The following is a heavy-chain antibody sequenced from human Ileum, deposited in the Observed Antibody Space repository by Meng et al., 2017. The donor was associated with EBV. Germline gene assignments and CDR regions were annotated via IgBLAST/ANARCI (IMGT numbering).Heavy chain of an antibody. Sequence: QLLLQALGPGLVRPSGTSSLTCAVSGGSISSSNWWSWVRQPPGKGLEWIGEIYHSGSTNYNPSLKRRVTISVDKSKNQFSLNLSSVTAADTAVYYCARVGQWLPIDYWGQGTLVTVSS. V-gene: IGHV4-4*02. CDR3: ARVGQWLPIDY. J-gene: IGHJ4*02. CDR1: GGSISSSNW. D-gene: IGHD6-19*01. CDR2: IYHSGST.